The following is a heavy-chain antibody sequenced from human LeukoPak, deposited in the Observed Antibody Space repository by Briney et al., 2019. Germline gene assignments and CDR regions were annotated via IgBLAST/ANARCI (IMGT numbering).Heavy chain of an antibody. V-gene: IGHV6-1*01. CDR1: GDSVSSNSAA. CDR3: ARAGVYYDFYFDY. Sequence: SQTLSLTCAIFGDSVSSNSAAWNWIRQSPSRGLEWLGRTSYGSKWNNDYAVSLKSRITINSDTSKNEFSLQVNSVTPEDTGVYYCARAGVYYDFYFDYWGQGTLVTVSS. CDR2: TSYGSKWNN. J-gene: IGHJ4*02. D-gene: IGHD3-22*01.